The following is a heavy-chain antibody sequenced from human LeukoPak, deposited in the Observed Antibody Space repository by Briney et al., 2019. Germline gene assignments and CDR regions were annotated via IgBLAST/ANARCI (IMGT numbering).Heavy chain of an antibody. CDR1: GLTVSSDY. Sequence: GGSLRLSCAAYGLTVSSDYMTWVRQAPGKGLEWVSVIYTDGRTEYADSVKGRFTIARDTSKNILYLQMNSLRVEDTAVYFCARGGHCSGGSCPPIGAFDIWGQGTLVTVSS. CDR2: IYTDGRT. D-gene: IGHD2-15*01. J-gene: IGHJ3*02. V-gene: IGHV3-53*01. CDR3: ARGGHCSGGSCPPIGAFDI.